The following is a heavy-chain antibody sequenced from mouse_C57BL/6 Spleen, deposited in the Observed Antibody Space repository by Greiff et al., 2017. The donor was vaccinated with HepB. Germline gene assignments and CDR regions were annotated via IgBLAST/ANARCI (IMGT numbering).Heavy chain of an antibody. J-gene: IGHJ2*01. Sequence: QVQLQQPGAELVKPGASVKLSCKASGYTFTSYWMHWVKQRPGQGLEWIGMIHPNSGSTNYNEKFKSKATLTVDKSSSTAYMQLSSLTSEDSAVYYCANDGSSYYYFDYGGQGTTLTVSS. V-gene: IGHV1-64*01. CDR1: GYTFTSYW. CDR2: IHPNSGST. CDR3: ANDGSSYYYFDY. D-gene: IGHD1-1*01.